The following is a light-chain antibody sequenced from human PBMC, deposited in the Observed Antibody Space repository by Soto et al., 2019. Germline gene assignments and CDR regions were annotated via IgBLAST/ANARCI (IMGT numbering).Light chain of an antibody. CDR1: GSDVGGYNF. Sequence: SALTQPASVSGSPGQSITISCTGTGSDVGGYNFVSWYQQHPGKAPKFIIYDVASRPSGVSNRFSGSKSGNTASLTISGLQAEDEADYYCSSYTSAGTYVFGAGTKVTV. CDR3: SSYTSAGTYV. V-gene: IGLV2-14*03. CDR2: DVA. J-gene: IGLJ1*01.